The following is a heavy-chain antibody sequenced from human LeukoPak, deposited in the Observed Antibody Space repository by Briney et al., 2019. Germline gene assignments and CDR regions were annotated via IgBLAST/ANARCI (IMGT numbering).Heavy chain of an antibody. CDR2: IGTGGDT. D-gene: IGHD2-8*02. Sequence: GGSLRLSCAASGFTFSNYDMHWVRQVTGKGLEWVSAIGTGGDTYYPDSVKGRFTISRENAKNSLYVQMNSLRAGDTAVYYCVRASGYWAYDIWGQGTMVTVSS. CDR3: VRASGYWAYDI. V-gene: IGHV3-13*01. CDR1: GFTFSNYD. J-gene: IGHJ3*02.